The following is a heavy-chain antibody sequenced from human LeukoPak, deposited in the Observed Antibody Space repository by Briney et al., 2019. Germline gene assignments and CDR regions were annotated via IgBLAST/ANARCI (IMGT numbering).Heavy chain of an antibody. CDR3: ARSSYSSSAVDY. CDR2: INSDGSRT. Sequence: GGSLRLSCAASGFTFNNYWMHWVRQAPGKGLVWVSRINSDGSRTSYADSVKGRFTISRDNAKNTLYLEMNSLRAEDTAVYYCARSSYSSSAVDYWGQGTLVTVSS. CDR1: GFTFNNYW. J-gene: IGHJ4*02. V-gene: IGHV3-74*01. D-gene: IGHD6-6*01.